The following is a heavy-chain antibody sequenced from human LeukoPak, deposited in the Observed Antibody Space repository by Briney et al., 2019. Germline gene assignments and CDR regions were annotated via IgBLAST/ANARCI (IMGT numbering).Heavy chain of an antibody. CDR3: ASHPGDY. V-gene: IGHV4-59*01. CDR1: GGSISPYY. CDR2: IYYSGST. Sequence: SETLSLTCTVSGGSISPYYWSWIRQPPGKGLEWIGYIYYSGSTNYNPSLKSRVTISVDTSKNQFSLKLSSVTAADTAVYYCASHPGDYWGQGTLVTVSS. J-gene: IGHJ4*02. D-gene: IGHD3-10*01.